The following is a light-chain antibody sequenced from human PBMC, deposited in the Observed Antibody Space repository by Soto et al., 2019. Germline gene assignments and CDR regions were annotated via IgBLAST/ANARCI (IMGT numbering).Light chain of an antibody. J-gene: IGLJ7*01. CDR2: ENN. CDR1: SSNIGNNY. CDR3: GTWDSSLSAPV. V-gene: IGLV1-51*02. Sequence: QSVLTQPPSVSAAPGQKVTISCSGSSSNIGNNYVSWYQQLPGTAPKLLIYENNKRPSGIPDRFSGSKSGTSATLGITGLQTGDEAYYYCGTWDSSLSAPVFGGGTQLTVL.